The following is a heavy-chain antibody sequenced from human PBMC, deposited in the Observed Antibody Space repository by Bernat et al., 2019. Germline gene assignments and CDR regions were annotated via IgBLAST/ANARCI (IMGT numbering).Heavy chain of an antibody. CDR1: GGSFSGYY. D-gene: IGHD2-15*01. CDR3: ARGDVVASDAFDI. V-gene: IGHV4-34*01. CDR2: INHSGST. Sequence: QVQLQQWGAGLLKPSETLSLTCAVYGGSFSGYYWSWIRQPPGKGLEWIGEINHSGSTNYNPSLKSRVTISVDTSKNQFSLKLSSVTAADTAVYYCARGDVVASDAFDIWGQGTMVTVSS. J-gene: IGHJ3*02.